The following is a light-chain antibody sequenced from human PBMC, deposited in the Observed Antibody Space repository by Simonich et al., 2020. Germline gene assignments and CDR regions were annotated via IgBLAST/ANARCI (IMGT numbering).Light chain of an antibody. CDR1: ALPKKY. CDR3: YSTDSSGNHRV. V-gene: IGLV3-10*01. J-gene: IGLJ2*01. CDR2: EDS. Sequence: SYELTQPPLVSVSPGQTARITCTADALPKKYAYWYQNKSGQAPVLVLYEDSKRPSGIPERFSGSSSGTMATLTIRGAQVEDEADYYCYSTDSSGNHRVFGGGTKLTVL.